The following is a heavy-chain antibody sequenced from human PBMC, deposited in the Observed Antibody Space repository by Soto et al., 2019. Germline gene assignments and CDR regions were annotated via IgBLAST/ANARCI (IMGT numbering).Heavy chain of an antibody. CDR3: ASWAGRSSTSFFSGPFDY. D-gene: IGHD2-2*01. CDR1: GFTFNNHG. CDR2: ISYDGSNK. Sequence: QVQLVESGGSVVQPGGSLRLSCAASGFTFNNHGMHWVRQAPGKGLEWVAVISYDGSNKYYADSMRGRLTISRDNSKNTLYLHMHSLRPEDTAVYYCASWAGRSSTSFFSGPFDYWGQGTLVTASS. V-gene: IGHV3-30*03. J-gene: IGHJ4*02.